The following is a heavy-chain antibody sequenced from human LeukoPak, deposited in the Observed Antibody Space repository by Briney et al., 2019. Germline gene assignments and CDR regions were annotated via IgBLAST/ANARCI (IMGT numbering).Heavy chain of an antibody. CDR3: TGNYYGSGSYADFDY. J-gene: IGHJ4*02. V-gene: IGHV3-73*01. CDR1: GFTFSGSA. Sequence: GGSLRLSCAASGFTFSGSALHWVRQASGKGLEWVGRIRSTANGYATAYAASVKGRFSISRDDSKNTAYLQMDSLKTEDTAVYYCTGNYYGSGSYADFDYWGQGPLVTVSS. D-gene: IGHD3-10*01. CDR2: IRSTANGYAT.